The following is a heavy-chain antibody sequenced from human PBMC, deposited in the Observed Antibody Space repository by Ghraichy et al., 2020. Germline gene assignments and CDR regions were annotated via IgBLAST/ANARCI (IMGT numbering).Heavy chain of an antibody. J-gene: IGHJ5*02. D-gene: IGHD2-15*01. CDR1: GFTFNNYA. CDR3: ARDRDNYCSGASCYSLLFDP. CDR2: VSFDGSRQ. V-gene: IGHV3-30-3*01. Sequence: GGSLRLSCAASGFTFNNYAMHWVRQAPGKGLEWVAFVSFDGSRQYYADSVKGRFTISRDNSKNTLELQMDSLRPEDTAVYYCARDRDNYCSGASCYSLLFDPWGQGTVVTVSS.